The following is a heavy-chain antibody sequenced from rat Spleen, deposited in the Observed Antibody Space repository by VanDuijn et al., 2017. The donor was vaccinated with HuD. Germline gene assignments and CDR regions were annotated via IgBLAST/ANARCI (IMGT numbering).Heavy chain of an antibody. D-gene: IGHD1-11*01. Sequence: EVKLVESGGGLVQPGRSLKLSRAASGFTFTDYNMAWVRQAPKKGLEWVATITYDGSGTYYRDSVKGRFTISRDNAKSTLILQMDSLRSEDTATYYCARPNYGYPFAYWGQGTLVTVSS. CDR3: ARPNYGYPFAY. J-gene: IGHJ3*01. CDR2: ITYDGSGT. V-gene: IGHV5-7*01. CDR1: GFTFTDYN.